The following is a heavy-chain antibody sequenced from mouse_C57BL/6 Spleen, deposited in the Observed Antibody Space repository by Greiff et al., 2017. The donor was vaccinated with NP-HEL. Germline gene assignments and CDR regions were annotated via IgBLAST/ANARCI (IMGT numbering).Heavy chain of an antibody. CDR2: IDPSDSET. V-gene: IGHV1-52*01. D-gene: IGHD2-5*01. Sequence: QVQLQQPGAELVRPGSSVKLSCKASGYTSTSYWMHWVKQRPIQGLEWIGNIDPSDSETHYNQKFKDKATLTVDKSSSTAYMQLSSLTSEDSAVYYCARDSNYVGFAYWGQGTLVTVSA. CDR3: ARDSNYVGFAY. J-gene: IGHJ3*01. CDR1: GYTSTSYW.